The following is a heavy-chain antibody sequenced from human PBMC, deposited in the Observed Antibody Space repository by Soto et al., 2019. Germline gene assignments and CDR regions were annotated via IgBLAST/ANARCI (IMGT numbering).Heavy chain of an antibody. D-gene: IGHD2-15*01. CDR1: GGTFSSYA. V-gene: IGHV1-69*13. CDR3: ARGTGEVVAATHYYYYGMDV. Sequence: SVKVSCKASGGTFSSYAISWVRQAPGQGLEWMGGIIPIFGTANYAQKFQRRVTITADESTSTAYMELSSLRSEDTAVYYCARGTGEVVAATHYYYYGMDVWGQGTTVTVSS. J-gene: IGHJ6*02. CDR2: IIPIFGTA.